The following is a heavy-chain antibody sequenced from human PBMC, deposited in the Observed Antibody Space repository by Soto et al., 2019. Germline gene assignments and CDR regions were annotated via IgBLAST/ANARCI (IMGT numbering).Heavy chain of an antibody. Sequence: PSETLSLTCAVYGGSFSAYYWRWVRQPPGKGLEWIGEIIHSESTKYNPSLKSRVTISVDTSKNQFSLKLSSVTAADTAVYYCARQRPTDGRWEFANYYGMDVWGQGTPVTVS. J-gene: IGHJ6*02. D-gene: IGHD1-26*01. CDR1: GGSFSAYY. V-gene: IGHV4-34*12. CDR3: ARQRPTDGRWEFANYYGMDV. CDR2: IIHSEST.